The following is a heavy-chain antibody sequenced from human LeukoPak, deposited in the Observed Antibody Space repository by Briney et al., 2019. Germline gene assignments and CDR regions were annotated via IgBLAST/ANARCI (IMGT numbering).Heavy chain of an antibody. CDR2: ISGGGGST. D-gene: IGHD4-17*01. J-gene: IGHJ4*02. CDR1: GFTFTSYS. V-gene: IGHV3-23*01. Sequence: GGSLRLSCAASGFTFTSYSVNWVRQAPGKGLEWVSTISGGGGSTYYADSVKGRFTISRDNSKNTLYLQVNSLRSEDTAVYYCAREGRYGDYDDYWGQGTLVTVSS. CDR3: AREGRYGDYDDY.